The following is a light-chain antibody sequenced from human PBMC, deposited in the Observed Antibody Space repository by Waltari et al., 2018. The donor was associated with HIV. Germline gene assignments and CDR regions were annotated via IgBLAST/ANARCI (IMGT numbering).Light chain of an antibody. V-gene: IGLV1-44*01. CDR2: STN. J-gene: IGLJ3*02. CDR3: AAWDDRLNAWV. Sequence: QSVLTQPPSASGTPAQRVSTPCSGSSSNLGRSIVNWYQHLPGTAPKLLIYSTNQRPSGVPDRFSGTKSGTSASLAISGLQSEDDAYYYCAAWDDRLNAWVFGGGTKLTVL. CDR1: SSNLGRSI.